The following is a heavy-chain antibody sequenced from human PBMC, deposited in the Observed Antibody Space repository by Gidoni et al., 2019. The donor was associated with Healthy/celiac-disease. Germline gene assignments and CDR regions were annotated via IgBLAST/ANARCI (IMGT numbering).Heavy chain of an antibody. J-gene: IGHJ4*02. D-gene: IGHD1-26*01. CDR1: GFTFSSYA. V-gene: IGHV3-23*01. CDR3: AKDHIEGEGATFGGFDY. CDR2: SSGSGGST. Sequence: EVQLLESGGGLVQPGGSLRLSCAASGFTFSSYALSWVRQAPGKGLEWVSASSGSGGSTYYADSVKGRFTISRDNSKNTLYLQMNSLRAEDTAVYYCAKDHIEGEGATFGGFDYWGQGTLVTVSS.